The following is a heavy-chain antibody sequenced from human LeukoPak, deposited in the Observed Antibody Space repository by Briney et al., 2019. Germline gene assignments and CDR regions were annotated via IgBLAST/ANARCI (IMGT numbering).Heavy chain of an antibody. CDR3: ASLYYYYGMDV. Sequence: PSETLSLTCIVSGGSISSGSISSSNYYWAWVRQPPGKGLEWIGSIEYSGSTNYNPSLKSRVTISVDTSKNQFSLKLSSVTAADTAVYYCASLYYYYGMDVWGQGTTVTVSS. CDR2: IEYSGST. CDR1: GGSISSGSISSSNYY. V-gene: IGHV4-39*07. J-gene: IGHJ6*02.